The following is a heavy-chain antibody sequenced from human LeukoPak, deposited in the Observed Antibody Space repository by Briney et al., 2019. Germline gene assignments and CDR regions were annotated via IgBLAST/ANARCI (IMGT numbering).Heavy chain of an antibody. J-gene: IGHJ4*02. CDR3: VRTCNGTWAHFDY. CDR2: SRDKAHSHTT. CDR1: GFTFSDHY. V-gene: IGHV3-72*01. Sequence: GGSLRLSCAASGFTFSDHYMDWVRQAPGKRLEWVGRSRDKAHSHTTEYAASVKGRFTVSRDDSQSSLYLQMNSLKIEDTAVYYCVRTCNGTWAHFDYWGQGTLVTVSS. D-gene: IGHD2-8*01.